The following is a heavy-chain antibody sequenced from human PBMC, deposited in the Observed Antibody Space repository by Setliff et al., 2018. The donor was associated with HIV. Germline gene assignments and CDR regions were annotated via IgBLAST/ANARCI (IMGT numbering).Heavy chain of an antibody. Sequence: SETLSLTCIVSGYPVSSGYYWGWIRQPPGKGLQWIGAMYDSETTYYNPSLKSRVTMSVDASRNRFSLKLSSVTAADTAIYYCARHQKVSFMSDHWGQGMLVTSPQ. V-gene: IGHV4-38-2*02. CDR2: MYDSETT. CDR1: GYPVSSGYY. J-gene: IGHJ4*02. CDR3: ARHQKVSFMSDH. D-gene: IGHD3-16*01.